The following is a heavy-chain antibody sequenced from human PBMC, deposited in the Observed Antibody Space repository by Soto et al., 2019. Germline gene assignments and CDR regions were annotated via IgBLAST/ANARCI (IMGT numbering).Heavy chain of an antibody. D-gene: IGHD2-15*01. CDR1: GGSISSGGYY. CDR2: IYYSGST. J-gene: IGHJ5*02. Sequence: SETLSLTCTVSGGSISSGGYYWSWIRQHPGKGLEWIGYIYYSGSTYYNPSLKSRVTISVDTSKNQFSLKLSSVTAADTAVYYCALAGGYCSGGSCYSESWFDPWGQGTLVTVSS. CDR3: ALAGGYCSGGSCYSESWFDP. V-gene: IGHV4-31*03.